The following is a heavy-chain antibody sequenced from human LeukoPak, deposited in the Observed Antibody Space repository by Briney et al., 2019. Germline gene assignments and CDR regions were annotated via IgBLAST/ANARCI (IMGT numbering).Heavy chain of an antibody. CDR3: ARAPDDYDFWSGPFDY. CDR2: IIPIFGTA. CDR1: GGTFSSYA. D-gene: IGHD3-3*01. V-gene: IGHV1-69*13. J-gene: IGHJ4*02. Sequence: SVKVSCKASGGTFSSYAISWVRQAPGQGLEWMGGIIPIFGTANYAQKFQGRFAITADESTSTAYMELSSLRSEDTAVYYSARAPDDYDFWSGPFDYWGRGTLVTVSS.